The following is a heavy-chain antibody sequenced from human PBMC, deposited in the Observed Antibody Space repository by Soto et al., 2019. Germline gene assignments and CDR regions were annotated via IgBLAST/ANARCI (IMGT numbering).Heavy chain of an antibody. CDR2: FDPEDGET. CDR3: ATGPQYYDILTGGFDD. J-gene: IGHJ4*02. V-gene: IGHV1-24*01. CDR1: GYTLTELS. D-gene: IGHD3-9*01. Sequence: GASVKVSCKVSGYTLTELSMHWVRQAPGKGLEWMGGFDPEDGETIYAQKFQGRVTMTEDTSTDTAYMELSSLRSEDTAVYYCATGPQYYDILTGGFDDWGQGTLVTVSS.